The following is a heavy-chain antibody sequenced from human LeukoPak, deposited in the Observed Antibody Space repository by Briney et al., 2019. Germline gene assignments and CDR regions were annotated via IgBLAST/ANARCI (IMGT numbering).Heavy chain of an antibody. CDR2: ISSSAGYI. CDR3: ARGVLGYGRNDAFDI. D-gene: IGHD4-23*01. J-gene: IGHJ3*02. CDR1: GFIFRDYH. Sequence: GGSLRLSCAASGFIFRDYHIHWVRQAPGKGLEWVSSISSSAGYINYADSVRGRFTISRDNAKSSLYLQMNSLRAEDTAVYYCARGVLGYGRNDAFDIWGQGTMVTVSS. V-gene: IGHV3-21*01.